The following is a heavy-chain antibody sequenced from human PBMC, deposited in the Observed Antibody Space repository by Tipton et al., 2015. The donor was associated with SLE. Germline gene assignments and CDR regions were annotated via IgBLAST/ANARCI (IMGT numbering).Heavy chain of an antibody. CDR2: IKSKTDGGTT. D-gene: IGHD2-2*01. V-gene: IGHV3-15*01. J-gene: IGHJ3*02. Sequence: GFLRLSCAASGFTFSNAWMSWVRQAPGKGLEWVGRIKSKTDGGTTDYAAPVKGRFTISRDDSKNTLYLQMNSLKTEDTAVYYCTTEPLDVVVPAGAFDIWGQGTMVTVSS. CDR3: TTEPLDVVVPAGAFDI. CDR1: GFTFSNAW.